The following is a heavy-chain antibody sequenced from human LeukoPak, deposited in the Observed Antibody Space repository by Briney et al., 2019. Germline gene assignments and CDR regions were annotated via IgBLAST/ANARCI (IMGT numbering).Heavy chain of an antibody. Sequence: PSETLSLTCTVSGGSISSSSYYWGWIRQPPGKGLEWIGSIYYSGSTNYNPSLKSRVTISVDTSKNQFSLKLSSVTAADTAVYYCARGFRGSYYYYMDVWGKGTTVTISS. J-gene: IGHJ6*03. D-gene: IGHD3-16*01. CDR3: ARGFRGSYYYYMDV. CDR2: IYYSGST. V-gene: IGHV4-39*07. CDR1: GGSISSSSYY.